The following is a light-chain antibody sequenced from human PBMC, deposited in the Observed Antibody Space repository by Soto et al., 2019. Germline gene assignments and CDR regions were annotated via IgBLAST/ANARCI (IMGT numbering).Light chain of an antibody. Sequence: QSVVTQAPSLTVSPGGTVTLTCASSTGAVTSGNYPSWFQQKPGQTPRTLIYTTNSRHSWTPARFSGSLLGDKAALTLSGVQPEDEAEYYCLLYYGGAQLVFGGGTKLTVL. CDR1: TGAVTSGNY. CDR2: TTN. CDR3: LLYYGGAQLV. V-gene: IGLV7-43*01. J-gene: IGLJ3*02.